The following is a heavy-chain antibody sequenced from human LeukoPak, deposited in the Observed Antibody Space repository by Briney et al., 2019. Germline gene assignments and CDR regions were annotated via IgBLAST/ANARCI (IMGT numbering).Heavy chain of an antibody. CDR2: IFTSGAT. D-gene: IGHD2-15*01. CDR3: ARGKAYRSSLSCERPDYYYYMDV. V-gene: IGHV4-4*09. CDR1: SASINNYF. Sequence: SETLSLTCTVSSASINNYFWSWIRQPPGKGLEWIGYIFTSGATNYSPSLNSRVTISLDTSKNQFSLRLSSVTAADTAVYYCARGKAYRSSLSCERPDYYYYMDVWGKGTAVTVSS. J-gene: IGHJ6*03.